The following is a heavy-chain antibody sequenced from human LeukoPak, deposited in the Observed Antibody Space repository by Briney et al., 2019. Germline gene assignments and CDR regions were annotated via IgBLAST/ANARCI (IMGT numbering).Heavy chain of an antibody. CDR1: GGSISSGSYY. J-gene: IGHJ2*01. CDR3: ARDFLPPHYTATIRPDWYFDL. D-gene: IGHD5-12*01. V-gene: IGHV4-61*10. CDR2: IYYSGTT. Sequence: SSETLSLTCTVSGGSISSGSYYWSWIRQPAGKGLEWIGNIYYSGTTSYNPSLESRVIISVDTSKNQFSLKLNSVTAADTAVYYCARDFLPPHYTATIRPDWYFDLWGRGTLVTVSS.